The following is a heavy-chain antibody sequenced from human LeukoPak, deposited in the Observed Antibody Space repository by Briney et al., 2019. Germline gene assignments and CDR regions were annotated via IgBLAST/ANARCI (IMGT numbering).Heavy chain of an antibody. D-gene: IGHD5-24*01. V-gene: IGHV4-34*01. CDR3: ARAPAHRTGYNYHFDY. CDR2: TNHSGST. CDR1: GGSFSGYY. J-gene: IGHJ4*02. Sequence: SETLSLTCAVYGGSFSGYYWSWIRQPPGKGLEWIGETNHSGSTNYNPSLKSRVTISVDTSKNQFSLKLSSVTAADTAVYYCARAPAHRTGYNYHFDYWGQGTLVTVSS.